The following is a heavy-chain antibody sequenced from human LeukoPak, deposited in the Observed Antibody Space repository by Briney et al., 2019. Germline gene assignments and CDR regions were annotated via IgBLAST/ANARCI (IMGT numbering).Heavy chain of an antibody. CDR1: GYTFTSYD. CDR3: ARFSGYSGYVDY. D-gene: IGHD5-12*01. V-gene: IGHV1-8*01. J-gene: IGHJ4*02. Sequence: ASVKVSCKASGYTFTSYDINWVRQATGQGLEWMGWMNPNSGNTGYAQKFQGRVTMTRNTSISTAYMELSSLRSEDTAVYYCARFSGYSGYVDYWGQGTLVTVSS. CDR2: MNPNSGNT.